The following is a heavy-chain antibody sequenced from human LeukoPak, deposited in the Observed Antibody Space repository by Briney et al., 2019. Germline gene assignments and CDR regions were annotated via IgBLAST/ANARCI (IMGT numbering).Heavy chain of an antibody. J-gene: IGHJ4*02. CDR2: ISSSSSII. CDR1: GFTFSSYS. D-gene: IGHD4-17*01. Sequence: GGSLRLSCAGSGFTFSSYSMTWVRQAPGKGLEWVSYISSSSSIIDYADSVKGRFTISRDNAKNSLYLQMNSLRAEDTAVYYCARDQDYAFDFWGQGTLVTVSS. CDR3: ARDQDYAFDF. V-gene: IGHV3-48*01.